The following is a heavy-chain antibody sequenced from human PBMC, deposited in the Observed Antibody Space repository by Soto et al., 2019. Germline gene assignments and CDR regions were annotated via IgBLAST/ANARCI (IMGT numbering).Heavy chain of an antibody. CDR3: ARVVAVAGTPYNWFDP. V-gene: IGHV1-18*01. Sequence: GASVKVSCKASDYTFTSYGISWVRQAPGQGLEWMGWISAYNGNTNYAQKLQGRVTMTTDTSTSTAYMELRSLRSDDTAVYYCARVVAVAGTPYNWFDPWGQGTLVTVSS. CDR2: ISAYNGNT. D-gene: IGHD6-19*01. J-gene: IGHJ5*02. CDR1: DYTFTSYG.